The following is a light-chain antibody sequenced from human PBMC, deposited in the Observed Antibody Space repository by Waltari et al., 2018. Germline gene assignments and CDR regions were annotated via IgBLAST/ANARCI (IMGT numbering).Light chain of an antibody. CDR2: DAS. V-gene: IGKV1-33*01. J-gene: IGKJ5*01. Sequence: DIQMTQSPSSLSASVGDRVTITCQASQDISNYLNWYQQKPGKAPQILIYDASNLETGVPSRFSGSGSWTDFTFTISSLQPEDIATYYCQQYDNLPITFGQGTRLEIK. CDR1: QDISNY. CDR3: QQYDNLPIT.